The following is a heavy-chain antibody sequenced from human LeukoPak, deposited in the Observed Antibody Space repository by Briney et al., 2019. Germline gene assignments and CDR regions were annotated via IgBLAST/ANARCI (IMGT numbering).Heavy chain of an antibody. CDR3: ATDSRGPLTIAVVFNY. J-gene: IGHJ4*02. Sequence: ASVKVSCKVSGCTLTELSMHWVRQAPGKGLEWMGGFDPEDGETIYAQKFQGRVTMTEDTSTDTAYMELSSLRSEDTAVYYCATDSRGPLTIAVVFNYWGQGTLVTVSS. CDR1: GCTLTELS. CDR2: FDPEDGET. D-gene: IGHD6-19*01. V-gene: IGHV1-24*01.